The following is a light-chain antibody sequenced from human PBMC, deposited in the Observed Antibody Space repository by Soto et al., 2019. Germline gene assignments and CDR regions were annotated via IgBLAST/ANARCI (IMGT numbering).Light chain of an antibody. V-gene: IGLV2-14*03. Sequence: VLTQPASVSGAPGQSITISCTGTSNDVGGYKYVSWYQQRPGTAPKLIMFEVNNRPSGVSDRFSGSRSANTASLTISGLQAQDEADYYCSSYSSNNILSYVFGTGTKVTVL. CDR2: EVN. CDR3: SSYSSNNILSYV. J-gene: IGLJ1*01. CDR1: SNDVGGYKY.